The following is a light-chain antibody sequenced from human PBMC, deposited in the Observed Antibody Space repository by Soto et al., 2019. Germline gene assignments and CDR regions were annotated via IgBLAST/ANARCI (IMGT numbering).Light chain of an antibody. CDR2: DVS. Sequence: QSALTQPASVSGSPGQSITISCTGTSSDVGTSNYVSWYRQHPDKAPKLMIYDVSKRPSGVSNRFSGSKSGNTASLTISGLQAEDEADYYCSSYTSSSPYVFGTGTKVTVL. J-gene: IGLJ1*01. V-gene: IGLV2-14*03. CDR1: SSDVGTSNY. CDR3: SSYTSSSPYV.